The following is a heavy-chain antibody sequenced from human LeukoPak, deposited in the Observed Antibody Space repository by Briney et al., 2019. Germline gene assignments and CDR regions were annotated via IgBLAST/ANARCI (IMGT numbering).Heavy chain of an antibody. J-gene: IGHJ4*02. Sequence: GGSLRLSCAASGFTFSSYGMHWVRQAPGKGLEWVAFIRYDGSNKYYADSVKGRFTISRDNSKNTLYLQMNSLRAEDTAVYYCAKKRPPILAGYYNDYLDYWGQGTLVTVSS. D-gene: IGHD3-9*01. CDR1: GFTFSSYG. CDR3: AKKRPPILAGYYNDYLDY. CDR2: IRYDGSNK. V-gene: IGHV3-30*02.